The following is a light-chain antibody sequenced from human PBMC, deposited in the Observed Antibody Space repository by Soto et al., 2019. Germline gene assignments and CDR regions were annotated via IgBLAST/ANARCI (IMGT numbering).Light chain of an antibody. J-gene: IGKJ4*01. CDR3: QQSYRNLT. Sequence: DIQMTQSPASLSASVGDRVTINCRASDNIGSNLNWYQHQPGRAPKLLIYAASSLQSGVPSRFSGSGSGTKFTLTISSLQTDDFATYYCQQSYRNLTFGGGTGV. V-gene: IGKV1-39*01. CDR1: DNIGSN. CDR2: AAS.